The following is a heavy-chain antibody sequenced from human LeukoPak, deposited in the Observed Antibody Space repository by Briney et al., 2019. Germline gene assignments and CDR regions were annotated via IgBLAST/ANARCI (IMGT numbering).Heavy chain of an antibody. Sequence: GGSLRLSCAASGFTFSSYAMHWVRRAPGKGLEWVAVISYDASYEYHADSVKGRFTISRDNSQSTMYLQMNSLRTEDTAVYYCARDGSGGDYDFPHGMAVWGQGTTVTVSS. D-gene: IGHD4-17*01. CDR3: ARDGSGGDYDFPHGMAV. CDR2: ISYDASYE. J-gene: IGHJ6*02. CDR1: GFTFSSYA. V-gene: IGHV3-30*04.